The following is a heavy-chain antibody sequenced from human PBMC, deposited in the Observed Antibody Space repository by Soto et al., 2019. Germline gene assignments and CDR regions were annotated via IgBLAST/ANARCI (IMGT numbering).Heavy chain of an antibody. Sequence: PGGSLRLSCAASGFTFSSYGMHWVRQAPGKGLEWVAVIWYDGSNKYYADSVKGRFTISRDNSKNTLYLQMNSLRAEDTAVYYCARGGIMITFGGVISNYYYGMDVWGQGTTVTVSS. CDR3: ARGGIMITFGGVISNYYYGMDV. J-gene: IGHJ6*02. V-gene: IGHV3-33*01. CDR2: IWYDGSNK. CDR1: GFTFSSYG. D-gene: IGHD3-16*01.